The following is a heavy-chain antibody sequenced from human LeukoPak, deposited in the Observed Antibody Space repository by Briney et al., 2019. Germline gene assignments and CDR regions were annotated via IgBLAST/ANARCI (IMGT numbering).Heavy chain of an antibody. CDR1: GGSITSGSYY. D-gene: IGHD6-19*01. J-gene: IGHJ4*02. Sequence: SETLSLTCTVSGGSITSGSYYWSWIRQPAGKGLEWIGRIYTGGSASYNRIHPSGSTNYNPSLESRVTISVDTSKNEFSLKLTSVTATDTAVYYCARGDGWDYFVYWGQGTLVTVSS. CDR3: ARGDGWDYFVY. V-gene: IGHV4-61*02. CDR2: IYTGGSASYNRIHPSGST.